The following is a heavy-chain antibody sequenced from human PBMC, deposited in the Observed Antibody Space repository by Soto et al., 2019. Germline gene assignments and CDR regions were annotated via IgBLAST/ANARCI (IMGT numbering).Heavy chain of an antibody. J-gene: IGHJ4*02. Sequence: EVHLVESGGGLIQPGGSLRLSCAASGFTVSSNYMSWVRQAPGKGLEWVSVIYSGGSTYYADSVKGRFTISRDNSKNTLYLQMYSLRAEDTAVYYCARNYYDSGGGFDYWGQGTLVTVSS. V-gene: IGHV3-53*01. CDR2: IYSGGST. CDR1: GFTVSSNY. D-gene: IGHD3-22*01. CDR3: ARNYYDSGGGFDY.